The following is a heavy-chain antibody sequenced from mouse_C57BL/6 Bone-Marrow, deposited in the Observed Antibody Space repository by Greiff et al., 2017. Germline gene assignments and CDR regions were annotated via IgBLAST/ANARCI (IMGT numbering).Heavy chain of an antibody. CDR2: ILPGSGST. Sequence: VQLQESGAELMKPGASVKLSCKATGYTFTGYWIEWVKQRPGHGLEWIGEILPGSGSTNYNEKFKGKATFTADTSSNTAYMQLSSLTTEHSAIYYCAREGYYGSSYGDYFDYWGQGTTLTVSS. V-gene: IGHV1-9*01. CDR1: GYTFTGYW. CDR3: AREGYYGSSYGDYFDY. D-gene: IGHD1-1*01. J-gene: IGHJ2*01.